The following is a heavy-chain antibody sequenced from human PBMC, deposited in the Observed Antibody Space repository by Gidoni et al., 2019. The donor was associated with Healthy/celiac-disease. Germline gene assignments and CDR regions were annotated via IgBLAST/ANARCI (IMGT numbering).Heavy chain of an antibody. CDR3: ARTTRGGYNMWVLDY. CDR2: IIPIFGTA. V-gene: IGHV1-69*01. CDR1: GGPFSSYA. Sequence: QVQLVQSGAEVTTPGSSVKVSCKASGGPFSSYAISWVRQATGQGLEWLGGIIPIFGTANYAKKFQGRVTITADESTSTAYMELSSLRSEDTAVYYCARTTRGGYNMWVLDYWGQGTLVTVSS. J-gene: IGHJ4*02. D-gene: IGHD5-12*01.